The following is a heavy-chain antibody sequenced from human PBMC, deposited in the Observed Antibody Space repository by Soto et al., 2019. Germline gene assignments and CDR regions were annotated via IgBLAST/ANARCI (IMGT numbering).Heavy chain of an antibody. CDR1: GYIFIGFY. V-gene: IGHV1-2*02. CDR3: ARDEENTIFGVAPPFYYGMDV. D-gene: IGHD3-3*01. Sequence: ASVKVSCKASGYIFIGFYMHWVRQAPGQGLEWMGWINPDSGGTNYAQRFQGRVTMTRDASVNTAYMELSGLRSDDTAVYYCARDEENTIFGVAPPFYYGMDVWGQGTTVTVSS. J-gene: IGHJ6*02. CDR2: INPDSGGT.